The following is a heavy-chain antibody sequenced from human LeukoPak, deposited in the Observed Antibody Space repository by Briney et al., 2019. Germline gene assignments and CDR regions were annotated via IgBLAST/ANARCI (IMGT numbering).Heavy chain of an antibody. D-gene: IGHD3-10*01. CDR1: GFTFSSYG. V-gene: IGHV3-30*18. J-gene: IGHJ3*02. Sequence: GGSLRLSCAASGFTFSSYGMNWVRQAPGKGLEWVAVISYDGSNKYYADSVKGRFTISRDNSKNTLYLQMNSLRAEDTAVYYCAKGRYGSGSYSGAFDIWGQGTMVTVSS. CDR3: AKGRYGSGSYSGAFDI. CDR2: ISYDGSNK.